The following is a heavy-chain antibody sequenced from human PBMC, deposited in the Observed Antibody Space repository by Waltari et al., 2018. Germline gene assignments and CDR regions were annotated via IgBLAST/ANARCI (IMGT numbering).Heavy chain of an antibody. CDR3: AKQGFDYGDFGWGY. D-gene: IGHD4-17*01. CDR2: ISYDGSNK. CDR1: GFTFSSYG. V-gene: IGHV3-30*18. J-gene: IGHJ4*02. Sequence: LRLSCAASGFTFSSYGMPLVRPAPGKGLEWVAVISYDGSNKDYADSVKGRFTISRDNSKNTLYLQMNSLRAEDTAVYYCAKQGFDYGDFGWGYWGQGTLVTVSS.